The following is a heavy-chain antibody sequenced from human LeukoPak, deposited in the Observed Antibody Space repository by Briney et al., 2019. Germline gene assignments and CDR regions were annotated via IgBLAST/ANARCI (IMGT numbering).Heavy chain of an antibody. Sequence: SETLSLTCAVYGGSFSGYYWSWIRQPPGKGLEWIGEINHSGSTNYNPSLKSRVTILVDTSKNQFSLKLSSVTAADTAVYYCARVGGLLDYWGQGTLVTVSS. J-gene: IGHJ4*02. D-gene: IGHD2-15*01. CDR3: ARVGGLLDY. V-gene: IGHV4-34*01. CDR1: GGSFSGYY. CDR2: INHSGST.